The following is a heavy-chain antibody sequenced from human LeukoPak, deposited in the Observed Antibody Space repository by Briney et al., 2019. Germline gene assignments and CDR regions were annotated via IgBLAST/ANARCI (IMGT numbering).Heavy chain of an antibody. CDR2: ISGRGDAT. D-gene: IGHD3-16*02. CDR1: GFSFSTYA. CDR3: AKGPRPDLSVLHTLEY. V-gene: IGHV3-23*01. Sequence: GGSLRLSCAASGFSFSTYAMTWVRQAPGRGMEWVSTISGRGDATDDDDSVKGRFTISRDNSKNSLFLHMNSLRVDDTAVYHCAKGPRPDLSVLHTLEYRGQGVLVTVSS. J-gene: IGHJ4*02.